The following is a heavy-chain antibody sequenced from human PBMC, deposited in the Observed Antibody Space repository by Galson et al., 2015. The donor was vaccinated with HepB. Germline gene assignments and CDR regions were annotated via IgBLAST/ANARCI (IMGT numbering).Heavy chain of an antibody. CDR2: TYYRSNWHK. CDR1: GDSVSSNSAV. V-gene: IGHV6-1*01. J-gene: IGHJ6*02. CDR3: AYGVDV. Sequence: CAISGDSVSSNSAVRNWIRQSPSRGLEWLGRTYYRSNWHKDYTLFVRSRIAINADTSRNQISLQLNSVTPEGTAIYYCAYGVDVWGQGTTVTVSS.